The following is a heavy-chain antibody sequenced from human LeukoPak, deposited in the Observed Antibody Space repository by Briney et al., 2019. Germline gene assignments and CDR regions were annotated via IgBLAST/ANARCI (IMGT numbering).Heavy chain of an antibody. CDR1: GGSISSGSYY. CDR2: IYTSGST. J-gene: IGHJ5*02. Sequence: PSQTLSLTCTVSGGSISSGSYYWSWIRQPAGKGLEWIGRIYTSGSTNYNPSLKSRVTISVDTSKNQFSLKLSSVTAADTAVYYCARDDRSSWGLHWFDPWGQGTLVTVSS. D-gene: IGHD6-13*01. V-gene: IGHV4-61*02. CDR3: ARDDRSSWGLHWFDP.